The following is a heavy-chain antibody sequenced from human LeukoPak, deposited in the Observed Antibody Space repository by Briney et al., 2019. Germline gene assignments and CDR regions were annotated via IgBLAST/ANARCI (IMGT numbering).Heavy chain of an antibody. Sequence: GGSLRLSCVASGFTFSNSNMNWVRQAPGEGLEWVSSINSRSSYIYYADSVKGRFTISRDNANNSLYLQMNSLRADDTAVYYCARDYNDAFDIWGQGTMVTVSS. D-gene: IGHD1-1*01. CDR2: INSRSSYI. V-gene: IGHV3-21*01. CDR1: GFTFSNSN. CDR3: ARDYNDAFDI. J-gene: IGHJ3*02.